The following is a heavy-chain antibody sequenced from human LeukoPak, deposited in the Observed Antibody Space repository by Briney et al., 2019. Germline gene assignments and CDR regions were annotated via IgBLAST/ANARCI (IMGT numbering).Heavy chain of an antibody. D-gene: IGHD3-22*01. CDR3: ARDPKSRQYYYDSSGYYPFDY. CDR1: GYTFTSYY. V-gene: IGHV1-46*01. CDR2: INPSGGST. J-gene: IGHJ4*02. Sequence: ASVKVSCKASGYTFTSYYMHWVRQAPGQGLEWMGIINPSGGSTSYAQKFQGRVTMTRDTSTSTVYMELSSLRSEDTAVYYCARDPKSRQYYYDSSGYYPFDYWGQGTLVTVSS.